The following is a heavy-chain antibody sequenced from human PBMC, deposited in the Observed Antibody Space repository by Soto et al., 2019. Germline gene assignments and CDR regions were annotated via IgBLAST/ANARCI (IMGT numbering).Heavy chain of an antibody. D-gene: IGHD1-1*01. CDR3: ARHTSPNWNSYLIDY. CDR2: IYPCESET. Sequence: GESLKISCKGSGYSFTSYWIGWGRQMPGKGLERKGIIYPCESETRYSPSFQGQVTISADKSISTAYLQWSSLKASDTAMYYCARHTSPNWNSYLIDYWGQGTLVTVSS. V-gene: IGHV5-51*01. J-gene: IGHJ4*02. CDR1: GYSFTSYW.